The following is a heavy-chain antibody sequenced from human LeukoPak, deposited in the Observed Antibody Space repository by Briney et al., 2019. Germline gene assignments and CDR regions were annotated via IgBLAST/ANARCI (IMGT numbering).Heavy chain of an antibody. Sequence: ASVKVSCKASGYTFTGYYMHWVRQAPGQGLEWMGWINPNSGGTNYAQKFQGRVTMTRDTSISTAYMELSRLRSDDTAVYYCASLQAPDIVVVPAANDAFDIWGQGTMVTVSS. CDR3: ASLQAPDIVVVPAANDAFDI. J-gene: IGHJ3*02. D-gene: IGHD2-2*01. CDR2: INPNSGGT. V-gene: IGHV1-2*02. CDR1: GYTFTGYY.